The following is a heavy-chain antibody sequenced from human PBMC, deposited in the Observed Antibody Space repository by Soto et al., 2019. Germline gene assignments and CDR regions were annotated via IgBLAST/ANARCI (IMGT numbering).Heavy chain of an antibody. CDR1: VYLISSGYY. J-gene: IGHJ4*02. Sequence: SETLSLTCSVSVYLISSGYYLGWVRQTPGKGLEWLGSIDYSGRTYKNPSLKSRVSASVDLSKNQFSLNLRSVTAADTAVYFCARDLGSGYDSYYFDYWGQGTLVTVSS. CDR3: ARDLGSGYDSYYFDY. V-gene: IGHV4-38-2*02. D-gene: IGHD3-22*01. CDR2: IDYSGRT.